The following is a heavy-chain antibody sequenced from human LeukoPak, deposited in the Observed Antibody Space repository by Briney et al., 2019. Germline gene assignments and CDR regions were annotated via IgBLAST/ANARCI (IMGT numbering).Heavy chain of an antibody. Sequence: SETLSLTCAVYGGSFSGYYWSWIRQPPGKGLEWIGSIYHSGSTYYNPSLKSRVTISVDTSKNQFSLKLSSVTAADTAVYYCAREIDGYPDYWGQGTLVTVSS. D-gene: IGHD5-24*01. J-gene: IGHJ4*02. CDR2: IYHSGST. CDR3: AREIDGYPDY. V-gene: IGHV4-34*01. CDR1: GGSFSGYY.